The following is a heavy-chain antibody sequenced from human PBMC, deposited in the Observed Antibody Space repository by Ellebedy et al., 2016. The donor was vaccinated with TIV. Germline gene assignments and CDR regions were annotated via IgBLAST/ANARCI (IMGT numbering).Heavy chain of an antibody. CDR3: AKGRGGGSDSSAPRYYFDY. Sequence: PGGSLRLSCAASGFTFSSYAMSWVRQAPGKRLEWVSTISNTGSRTYYADSVEGRFIISRDNSKKTLYLQMNSLRAEDTAVYYCAKGRGGGSDSSAPRYYFDYWGLGTLVTVSS. J-gene: IGHJ4*02. V-gene: IGHV3-23*01. CDR2: ISNTGSRT. D-gene: IGHD3-22*01. CDR1: GFTFSSYA.